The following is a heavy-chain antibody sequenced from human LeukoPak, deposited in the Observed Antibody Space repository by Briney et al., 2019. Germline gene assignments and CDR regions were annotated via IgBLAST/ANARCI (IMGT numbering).Heavy chain of an antibody. CDR1: GGSISSYY. J-gene: IGHJ6*03. V-gene: IGHV4-59*01. CDR3: ARGCYDFWSGYLYYYYYMDV. D-gene: IGHD3-3*01. Sequence: SETLSLTCTVSGGSISSYYWSWIRQPPGKGLEWIGYIYYSGSTNYNPSLKSRVTISVDTSKNQFSLKLSSVTAADTAVHYCARGCYDFWSGYLYYYYYMDVWGKGATVTVSS. CDR2: IYYSGST.